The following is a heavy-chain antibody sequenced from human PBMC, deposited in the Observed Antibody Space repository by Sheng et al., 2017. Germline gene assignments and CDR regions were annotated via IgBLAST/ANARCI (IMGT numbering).Heavy chain of an antibody. CDR1: GGTFSSYA. CDR2: IIPILGIA. J-gene: IGHJ6*03. V-gene: IGHV1-69*04. Sequence: QVQLVQSGAEVKKPGSSVKVSCKASGGTFSSYAISWVRQAPGQGLEWMGGIIPILGIANYAQKFQGRVTITADKSTSTAYMELSSLRSEDTAVYYCARVSLFRRSYYYYYYMDVWGKGTTVTVSS. CDR3: ARVSLFRRSYYYYYYMDV.